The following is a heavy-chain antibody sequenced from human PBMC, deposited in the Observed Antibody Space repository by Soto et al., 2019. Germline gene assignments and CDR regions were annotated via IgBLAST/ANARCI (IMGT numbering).Heavy chain of an antibody. D-gene: IGHD3-10*01. V-gene: IGHV3-11*06. J-gene: IGHJ5*01. CDR3: ARDLTTDYYGAGSYPWFDY. Sequence: GGSLRLPCAASGFTFSDYYMSWIRQAPGKGLEWVSYISSSSSYTNYADSVKGRFTISRDNAKNSLYLQMNSLRAEDTAVYYCARDLTTDYYGAGSYPWFDYWGQGTLVTVSS. CDR1: GFTFSDYY. CDR2: ISSSSSYT.